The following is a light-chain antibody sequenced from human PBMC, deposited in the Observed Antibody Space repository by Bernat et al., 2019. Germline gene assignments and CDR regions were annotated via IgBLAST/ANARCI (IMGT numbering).Light chain of an antibody. V-gene: IGKV1-5*03. CDR1: QSISNW. J-gene: IGKJ2*01. CDR3: QQYSTNSRT. Sequence: DIQMTQSPSTLSASVGDTVTITCRASQSISNWLAWYQQKPGKAPKVLIYKASSLESGVPSRFSGSGSGTEFTLTISSLQPDYFATYYCQQYSTNSRTFGQGTKLEIK. CDR2: KAS.